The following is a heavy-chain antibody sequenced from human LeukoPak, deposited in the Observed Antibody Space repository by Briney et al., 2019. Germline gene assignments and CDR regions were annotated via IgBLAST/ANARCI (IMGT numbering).Heavy chain of an antibody. J-gene: IGHJ4*02. CDR3: AKARVEFWSSYSQYYFDY. D-gene: IGHD3-3*01. CDR1: GFTFSSYA. V-gene: IGHV3-23*01. Sequence: GALRLSCAASGFTFSSYAMSWVRQTPGKWLEWVSAISGSGGSTYYADSVKGRFTISRDNSKNTLYLQMNSLRAEDTAVYYCAKARVEFWSSYSQYYFDYWGQGTLVTVSS. CDR2: ISGSGGST.